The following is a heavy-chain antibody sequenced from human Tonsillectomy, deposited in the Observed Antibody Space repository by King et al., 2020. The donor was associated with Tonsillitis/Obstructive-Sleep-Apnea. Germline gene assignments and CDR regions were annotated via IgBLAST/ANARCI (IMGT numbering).Heavy chain of an antibody. V-gene: IGHV4-34*01. CDR3: ARRYWTYVFVFYFDY. CDR2: INHSGST. Sequence: HLPHLVSLLLNPSETLSLTFSVYVVSFSGYYLSLIRQPPGKGLELIGEINHSGSTNYNPSLKILVTISLDTSKTQFSLKLCSVTAAYTAVYYCARRYWTYVFVFYFDYWGQGTLVTVSS. J-gene: IGHJ4*02. D-gene: IGHD2-8*02. CDR1: VVSFSGYY.